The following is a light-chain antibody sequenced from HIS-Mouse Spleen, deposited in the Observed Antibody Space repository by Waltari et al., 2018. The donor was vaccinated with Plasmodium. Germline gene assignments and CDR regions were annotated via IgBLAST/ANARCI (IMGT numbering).Light chain of an antibody. CDR2: LGS. J-gene: IGKJ2*01. CDR1: QCLLHSNGYNH. V-gene: IGKV2-28*01. Sequence: DIVMTQSPLSLPVTPGAPASISCRSSQCLLHSNGYNHLDWYLQRPGQSPQLLSYLGSKRATRVPDRFSGSESGTDVALKSSRVEAEDVGVYYCRQALQTPRYTFGQGTKLEIK. CDR3: RQALQTPRYT.